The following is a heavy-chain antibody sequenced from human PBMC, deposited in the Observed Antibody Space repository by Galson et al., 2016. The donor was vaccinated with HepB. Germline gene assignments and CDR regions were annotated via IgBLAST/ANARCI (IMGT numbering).Heavy chain of an antibody. V-gene: IGHV3-11*04. D-gene: IGHD3-10*01. CDR3: ARDLESGSGSYYFDL. CDR2: IYDGPHPT. Sequence: SLRLSCAASGFPFNDAWMSWVRQAPGKGLEWISYIYDGPHPTFYADSVKGRFAISSDKAKNSLYLQMNRLTDEDTAVYYCARDLESGSGSYYFDLWGQGIPVTVSS. CDR1: GFPFNDAW. J-gene: IGHJ4*02.